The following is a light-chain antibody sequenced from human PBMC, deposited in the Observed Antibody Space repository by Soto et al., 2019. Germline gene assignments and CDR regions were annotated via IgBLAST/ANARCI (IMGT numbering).Light chain of an antibody. J-gene: IGKJ2*01. Sequence: EIVLTQSSGTLSLSPGERATLSCRASQSVSSSYLAWYQQKPGQAPRLLIYAASSRATGIPDMFSGSGSGTDFTLTISRLEPEDFAVYYCQQYGSSPPYTFGQGTKLEIK. V-gene: IGKV3-20*01. CDR1: QSVSSSY. CDR2: AAS. CDR3: QQYGSSPPYT.